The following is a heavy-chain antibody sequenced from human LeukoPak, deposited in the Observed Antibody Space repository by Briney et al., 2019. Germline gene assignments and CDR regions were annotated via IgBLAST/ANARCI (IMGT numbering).Heavy chain of an antibody. CDR1: GFTFSIYS. CDR3: ARDRGYFDN. V-gene: IGHV3-21*01. Sequence: GGSLRLSCAASGFTFSIYSMNWVRQAPGKGLEWLSSITSSSNYIYYADSVKGRFTIPRDNVQNSLYLQMNSLRAEDTAMYYCARDRGYFDNWGQGTLVTVSS. J-gene: IGHJ4*02. CDR2: ITSSSNYI.